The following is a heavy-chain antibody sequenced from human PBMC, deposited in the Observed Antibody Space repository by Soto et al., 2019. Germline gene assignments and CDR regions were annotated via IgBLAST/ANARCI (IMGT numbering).Heavy chain of an antibody. CDR2: IYHSGST. Sequence: QLQLQESGSGLVKPSQTLSLTCAVSGGSISSGGYSWSWIRQPPGKGLEWIGYIYHSGSTYYNPSRKSRVTIPGYRSKNQFSLKLSSVTAADPAVYYCARGQVVAAQHWGQGTLVTVSS. CDR3: ARGQVVAAQH. V-gene: IGHV4-30-2*01. CDR1: GGSISSGGYS. J-gene: IGHJ4*02. D-gene: IGHD2-15*01.